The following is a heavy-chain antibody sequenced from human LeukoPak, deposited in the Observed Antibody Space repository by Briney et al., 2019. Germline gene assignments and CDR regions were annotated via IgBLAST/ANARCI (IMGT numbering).Heavy chain of an antibody. CDR3: AKEVGAYGGGRYYFDY. V-gene: IGHV3-53*01. CDR2: LYSGGST. D-gene: IGHD1-26*01. Sequence: GGSLRLSCAASGFTVSSNYMSWVRQAPGKGLEWVSVLYSGGSTYYADSVKGRFTISRDNSKNTLYLQMNSLRAEDTAVYYCAKEVGAYGGGRYYFDYWGQGTLVTVSS. J-gene: IGHJ4*02. CDR1: GFTVSSNY.